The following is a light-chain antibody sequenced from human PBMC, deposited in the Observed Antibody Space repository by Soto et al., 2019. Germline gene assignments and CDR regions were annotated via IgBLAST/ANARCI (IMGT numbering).Light chain of an antibody. CDR2: DVT. V-gene: IGLV2-11*01. Sequence: QSALTQPRSVSGSPGQSVTISWSGTSSDVGGYNYVSWYQQHPGKAPKLMLYDVTKRPSGVPDRFSGSKSGNTASLTISGLQAEDEADYYCCSYAGNSYVFGTGTKVTVL. CDR3: CSYAGNSYV. CDR1: SSDVGGYNY. J-gene: IGLJ1*01.